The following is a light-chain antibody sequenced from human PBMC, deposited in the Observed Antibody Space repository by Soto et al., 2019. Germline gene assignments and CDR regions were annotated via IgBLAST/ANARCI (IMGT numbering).Light chain of an antibody. CDR1: QSVSSSY. CDR2: GAS. J-gene: IGKJ1*01. CDR3: QQYGCFTWT. Sequence: EIVLTQSPGTLSLSPGERATLSCRASQSVSSSYLAWYQQKPGQAPRLLIYGASSRATGIPDRFSGSGSGTDFTLTISRLEPEDFAEYYCQQYGCFTWTFGRGTKVEIK. V-gene: IGKV3-20*01.